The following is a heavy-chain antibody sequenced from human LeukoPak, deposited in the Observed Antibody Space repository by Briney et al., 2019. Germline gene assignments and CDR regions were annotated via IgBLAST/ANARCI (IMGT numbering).Heavy chain of an antibody. CDR1: GFTFSSYA. CDR2: ISYDGSNK. V-gene: IGHV3-30-3*01. Sequence: PGGSLRLSCAASGFTFSSYAMHWVRQAPGKGLEWVAAISYDGSNKYYADSVKGRFTISRDNSKNALYLQMNSLRAEDTAVYYCARVGGLTTPDYWGQGTLVTVSS. J-gene: IGHJ4*02. D-gene: IGHD3-3*01. CDR3: ARVGGLTTPDY.